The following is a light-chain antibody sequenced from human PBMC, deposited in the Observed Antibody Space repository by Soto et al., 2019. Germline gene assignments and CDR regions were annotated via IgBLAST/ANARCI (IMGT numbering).Light chain of an antibody. CDR3: QQYCSSPLA. Sequence: EIVLTQSPGTLSLSPGERATLSCRASQSVSSSYLAWYQQKPGQAPRLLIYGASSRATGIPDRFSGSGSGTDLTLTISRLEPEDFAVYYCQQYCSSPLAFGPGTKVDIK. J-gene: IGKJ3*01. CDR1: QSVSSSY. CDR2: GAS. V-gene: IGKV3-20*01.